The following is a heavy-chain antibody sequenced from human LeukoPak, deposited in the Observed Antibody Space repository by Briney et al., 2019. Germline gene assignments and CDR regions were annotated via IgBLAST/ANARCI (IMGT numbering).Heavy chain of an antibody. J-gene: IGHJ4*02. Sequence: PSETLSLTCTVSGGSISSSSYYWGWIRQPPGKGLEWIGSIYYSGSTYYNPSLKSRVTISVDTSKNQFSLKLSSVTAADTAVYYCARLAGFYYDFWSGYWGVEGFDYWGQGTLVTVSS. D-gene: IGHD3-3*01. CDR3: ARLAGFYYDFWSGYWGVEGFDY. CDR2: IYYSGST. V-gene: IGHV4-39*01. CDR1: GGSISSSSYY.